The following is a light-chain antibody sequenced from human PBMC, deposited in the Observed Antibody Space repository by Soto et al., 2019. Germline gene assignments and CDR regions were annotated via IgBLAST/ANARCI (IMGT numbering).Light chain of an antibody. J-gene: IGLJ3*02. V-gene: IGLV7-43*01. CDR2: STY. Sequence: QTVVTQEHSLTVSPGGTVTLTCASSTGAVTSDYYPNWLQQKPGQAPRSLIHSTYTRHFWTPARFSGSLLGGKAALTVSDVQPEDEADYYCLLYHGAALVFGGGTKLTVL. CDR1: TGAVTSDYY. CDR3: LLYHGAALV.